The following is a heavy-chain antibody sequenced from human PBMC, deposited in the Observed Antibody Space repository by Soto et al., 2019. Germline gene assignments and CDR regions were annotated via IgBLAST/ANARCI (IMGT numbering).Heavy chain of an antibody. J-gene: IGHJ4*02. CDR3: ATLPPRIVVVVLPIPS. CDR2: VYHTGST. Sequence: QVQLQQSGPRLARPSGTLSLTCVVSGGSISSTNWWTWVRQTPGKGLEWIGEVYHTGSTKYNPSLKNRVTIPLDKSNTQLSLNLKSVTAADTAVYYCATLPPRIVVVVLPIPSWGQGTLVTVSS. V-gene: IGHV4-4*02. D-gene: IGHD2-15*01. CDR1: GGSISSTNW.